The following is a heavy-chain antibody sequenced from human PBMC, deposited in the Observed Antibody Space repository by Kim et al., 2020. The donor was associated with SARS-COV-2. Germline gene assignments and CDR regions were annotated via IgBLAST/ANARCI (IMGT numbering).Heavy chain of an antibody. D-gene: IGHD4-17*01. J-gene: IGHJ6*02. Sequence: YADSVKGRFTISRDNSKNSLYLQMNSLRAEDTALYYCAKDLTNYGGGMDVWGQGTTVTVSS. V-gene: IGHV3-43D*03. CDR3: AKDLTNYGGGMDV.